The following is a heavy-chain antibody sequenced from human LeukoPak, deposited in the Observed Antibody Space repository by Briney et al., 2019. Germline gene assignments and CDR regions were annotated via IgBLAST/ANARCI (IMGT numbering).Heavy chain of an antibody. J-gene: IGHJ4*02. CDR2: ISTYSGNR. Sequence: ASVKVSCKASGYTFTSYGITWVRQAPGQGLEWIGWISTYSGNRNFAQKFQGRVTTTTDTSTNTAYMELGSLRSDDAAVYYCARVYSSGNYSGYWGQGTLVTVSS. CDR1: GYTFTSYG. V-gene: IGHV1-18*01. CDR3: ARVYSSGNYSGY. D-gene: IGHD3-10*01.